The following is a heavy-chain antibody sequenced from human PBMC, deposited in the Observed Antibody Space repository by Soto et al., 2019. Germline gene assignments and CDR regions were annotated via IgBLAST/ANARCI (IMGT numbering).Heavy chain of an antibody. Sequence: QVQLVESGGGVVQPGRSLRLSCAASGFTFSSYAMHWVRQAPGKGLEWVAVISYDGSNKYYADSVKGRFTISRDNSKNTLYLQMNSLRAEDTAVYYCARDGIDDSSGLSDAFAIWGQGTMVTVSS. J-gene: IGHJ3*02. V-gene: IGHV3-30-3*01. CDR2: ISYDGSNK. CDR3: ARDGIDDSSGLSDAFAI. D-gene: IGHD3-22*01. CDR1: GFTFSSYA.